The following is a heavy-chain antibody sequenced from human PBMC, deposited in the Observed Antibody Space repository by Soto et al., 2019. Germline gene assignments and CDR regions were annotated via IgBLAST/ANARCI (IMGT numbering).Heavy chain of an antibody. V-gene: IGHV4-59*01. Sequence: SVTRSLTCIICSGSISSYYWMSLSQLSGKGLEWIWYMYNTGSTVYNPSFKSRVTISLDTSKNQFSLKLKSVTAADTAVYYCARDLWGYCGTDCYPLDVWGQGTTVT. J-gene: IGHJ6*01. CDR2: MYNTGST. D-gene: IGHD2-21*02. CDR1: SGSISSYY. CDR3: ARDLWGYCGTDCYPLDV.